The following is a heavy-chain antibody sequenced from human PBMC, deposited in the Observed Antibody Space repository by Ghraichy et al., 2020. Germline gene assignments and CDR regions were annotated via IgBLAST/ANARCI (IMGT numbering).Heavy chain of an antibody. CDR1: GFSFSTSE. D-gene: IGHD3-10*01. CDR3: ARGDGYGSLYYFDY. Sequence: LSLTCGASGFSFSTSELNWVRQAPGKGLEWISYIDGSGTTIFYADSVKGRFTISRDNAKKSLYLQMNNLRAEDTAVYYCARGDGYGSLYYFDYWGRGTLVTVSS. J-gene: IGHJ4*02. CDR2: IDGSGTTI. V-gene: IGHV3-48*03.